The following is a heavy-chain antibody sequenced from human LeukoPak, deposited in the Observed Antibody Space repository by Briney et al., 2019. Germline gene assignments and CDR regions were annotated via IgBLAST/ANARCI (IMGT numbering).Heavy chain of an antibody. CDR3: AKERSPVPLGY. D-gene: IGHD2-2*01. V-gene: IGHV3-7*03. CDR2: IKQDGSEK. J-gene: IGHJ4*02. Sequence: GGSLRLSCAVSEFTFSSYWMSWVRQAPGKGLEWVANIKQDGSEKNYVDSVKGRFTISRDNAKNTLYLQMNSLRAEDTAVYYCAKERSPVPLGYWGQGTLVTVSS. CDR1: EFTFSSYW.